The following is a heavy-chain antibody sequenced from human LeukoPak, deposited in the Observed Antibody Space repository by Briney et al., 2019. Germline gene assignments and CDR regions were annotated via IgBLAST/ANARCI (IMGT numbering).Heavy chain of an antibody. CDR1: GFTFSSYA. CDR2: ISYDGSNK. CDR3: AKDRGSSSSVFDD. J-gene: IGHJ4*02. D-gene: IGHD6-6*01. Sequence: PGGSLRLSCAASGFTFSSYAMHWVRQAPGKGLEWVAVISYDGSNKYYADSVKGRFTISRDNAKNSLYLQMNSLRAEDTAVYYCAKDRGSSSSVFDDWGQGTLVTVSS. V-gene: IGHV3-30-3*01.